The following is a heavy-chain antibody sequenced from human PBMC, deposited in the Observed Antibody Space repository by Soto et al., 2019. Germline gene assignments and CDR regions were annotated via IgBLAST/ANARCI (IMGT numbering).Heavy chain of an antibody. J-gene: IGHJ5*02. CDR2: ISGDNINS. CDR3: TRLLTPYDTPGPSWFGP. Sequence: ASVKVSCKASGFTFSDYGLSWVRQAPGQPLEWMGWISGDNINSKYSQKFQGRLTMTTDTSTATASMELRSLTSDDTALYYCTRLLTPYDTPGPSWFGPWGQGTLVTVSS. D-gene: IGHD3-9*01. V-gene: IGHV1-18*01. CDR1: GFTFSDYG.